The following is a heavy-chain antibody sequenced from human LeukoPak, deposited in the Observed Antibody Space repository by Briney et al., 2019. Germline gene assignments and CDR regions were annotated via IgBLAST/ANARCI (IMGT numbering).Heavy chain of an antibody. V-gene: IGHV4-38-2*02. CDR3: ARDVHIYGNAFGV. Sequence: SETLSLTCTVSGYSISSNFYWGWIRQSPAKGLEWIGSIYHSGSTYYNPSLKDRITISVDTSTNQFSLKLSSVTASDTAMYYCARDVHIYGNAFGVWGQGTMVTVSS. D-gene: IGHD1-1*01. J-gene: IGHJ3*01. CDR1: GYSISSNFY. CDR2: IYHSGST.